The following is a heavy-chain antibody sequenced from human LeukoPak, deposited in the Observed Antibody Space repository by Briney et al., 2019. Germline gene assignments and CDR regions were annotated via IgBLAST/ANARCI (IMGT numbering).Heavy chain of an antibody. CDR3: AGLVGRYSSGLYYYYFDY. D-gene: IGHD3-22*01. J-gene: IGHJ4*02. Sequence: ASETLSLTCTVSGDSINSLDMWSWVRQPPGKGLEWIGEMYLSGTTHSNPSVKSRVTISIDKSKNQFFLNLSSVTAADTAVYYCAGLVGRYSSGLYYYYFDYWGQGTLVTVSS. CDR1: GDSINSLDM. V-gene: IGHV4-4*02. CDR2: MYLSGTT.